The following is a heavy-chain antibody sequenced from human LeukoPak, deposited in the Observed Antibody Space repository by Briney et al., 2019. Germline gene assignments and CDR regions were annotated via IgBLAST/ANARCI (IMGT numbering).Heavy chain of an antibody. Sequence: GGSLRLSCAASGFTFSTYTMSWVRQAPGKGLEWVSAISGSGRTTDYADSVKGQFTISSDNSKNTLYLQMNSLRAEDTAVYYCAKLVGGTPFDYWGQGTLVTVSS. CDR3: AKLVGGTPFDY. V-gene: IGHV3-23*01. D-gene: IGHD1-26*01. CDR1: GFTFSTYT. CDR2: ISGSGRTT. J-gene: IGHJ4*02.